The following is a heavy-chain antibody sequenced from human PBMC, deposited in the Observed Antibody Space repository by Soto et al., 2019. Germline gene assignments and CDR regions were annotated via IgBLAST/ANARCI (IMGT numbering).Heavy chain of an antibody. CDR2: TYDSGST. D-gene: IGHD4-17*01. Sequence: QVQLQESGPGLVKPSETLSLTCNVSGGSISGGGYYWSWIRQPPGKGLEWIGYTYDSGSTYYNPSLKSRISISIDTSKNQFSLRLTSVTTADTAVYYCAREIIPLTTDWYFDLWGPGTLVTVSS. J-gene: IGHJ2*01. V-gene: IGHV4-30-4*01. CDR1: GGSISGGGYY. CDR3: AREIIPLTTDWYFDL.